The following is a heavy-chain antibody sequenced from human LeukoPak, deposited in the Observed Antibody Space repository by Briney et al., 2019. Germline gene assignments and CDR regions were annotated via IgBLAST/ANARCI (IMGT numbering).Heavy chain of an antibody. CDR1: GGSFSGYY. V-gene: IGHV4-34*01. Sequence: PSETLSLTCAVYGGSFSGYYWSWIRQPPGKGLELIGEINHSGSTNYNPSPKSRVTISVDTSKNQFSLKLSSVTAADTAVYYCARDPAIAAAYGVFDYWGQGTLVTVSS. CDR3: ARDPAIAAAYGVFDY. J-gene: IGHJ4*02. D-gene: IGHD6-25*01. CDR2: INHSGST.